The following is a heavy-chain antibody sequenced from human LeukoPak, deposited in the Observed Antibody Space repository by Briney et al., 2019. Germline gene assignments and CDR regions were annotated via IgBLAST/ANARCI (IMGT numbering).Heavy chain of an antibody. Sequence: PSETLSLTCAVSGGSISSSNWWSWVRQPPGKGLEWIGEIYHSGSTNYNPSLKSRVTISVDTSKNQFSLKLSSVTAADTAVYYCARVHIGYDSGGYFFADAFDIWGQGTMVTVSS. D-gene: IGHD3-22*01. CDR1: GGSISSSNW. V-gene: IGHV4-4*02. CDR3: ARVHIGYDSGGYFFADAFDI. CDR2: IYHSGST. J-gene: IGHJ3*02.